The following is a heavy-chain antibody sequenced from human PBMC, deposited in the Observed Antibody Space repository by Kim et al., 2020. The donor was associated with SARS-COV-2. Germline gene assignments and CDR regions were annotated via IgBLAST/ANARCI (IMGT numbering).Heavy chain of an antibody. CDR3: ATSSVFCTNGVCYGTRDYPNWFDP. J-gene: IGHJ5*02. V-gene: IGHV1-24*01. Sequence: ASVKVSCKVSGYTLTELSMHWVRQAPGKGLEWMGGFDPEDAETIYAQKFQGRVTMTKDTSTDTAYMELSSLRSEDTAVYYCATSSVFCTNGVCYGTRDYPNWFDPWGQGTLVTVSS. CDR1: GYTLTELS. CDR2: FDPEDAET. D-gene: IGHD2-8*01.